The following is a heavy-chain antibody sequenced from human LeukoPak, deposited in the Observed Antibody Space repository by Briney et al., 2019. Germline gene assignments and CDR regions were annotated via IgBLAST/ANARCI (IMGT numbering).Heavy chain of an antibody. Sequence: ASETLSLTCTVSGGSISSGDYYWNWIRQPPGKGLEWIGYIYYSGSTYYNPSLKSRVTLSVDTSKNQFSLQLSSVTAADTAVYYCARGYSNFPYYYMDVWGKGTTVTVSS. V-gene: IGHV4-30-4*08. CDR2: IYYSGST. D-gene: IGHD4-11*01. CDR1: GGSISSGDYY. CDR3: ARGYSNFPYYYMDV. J-gene: IGHJ6*03.